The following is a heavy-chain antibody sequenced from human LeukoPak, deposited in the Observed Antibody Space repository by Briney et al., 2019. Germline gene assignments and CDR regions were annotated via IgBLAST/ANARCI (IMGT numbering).Heavy chain of an antibody. CDR2: INPNSGGT. CDR3: ARNYYDSSGAIDS. CDR1: GYTFTGYY. J-gene: IGHJ4*02. D-gene: IGHD3-22*01. V-gene: IGHV1-2*02. Sequence: ASVTVSCKASGYTFTGYYMHWVRQAPGQGLEWMGWINPNSGGTNYAQKFQGRVTMTRDTSISTAYIELSRLRSDDTAVYYCARNYYDSSGAIDSWGQGTLVTVSS.